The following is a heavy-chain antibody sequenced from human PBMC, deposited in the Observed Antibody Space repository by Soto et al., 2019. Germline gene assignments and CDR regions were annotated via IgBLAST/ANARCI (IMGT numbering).Heavy chain of an antibody. CDR3: AREGTAAAGHSYYYYGMDV. CDR2: ISSSGSTI. V-gene: IGHV3-48*03. D-gene: IGHD6-13*01. CDR1: GFTFSSYE. J-gene: IGHJ6*02. Sequence: GGSLRLSCAASGFTFSSYEMNWVRQAPGKGLEWVSYISSSGSTIYYADSVKGRFTISRDNAKNSLYLQMNSLRAEDTAVYYCAREGTAAAGHSYYYYGMDVWGQGTTVTVSS.